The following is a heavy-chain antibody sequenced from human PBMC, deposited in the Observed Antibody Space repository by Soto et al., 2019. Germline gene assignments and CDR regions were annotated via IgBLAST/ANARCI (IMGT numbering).Heavy chain of an antibody. D-gene: IGHD5-12*01. Sequence: GASVKVSCKASGYTFFTYDISWVRQAPGQGLEWMGWISTYSGDTKYAQKFQGRVTMTTDTSTTTAYLELRSLRSDDTAVYYCARHRGPTTSENWFDPWGQGTLVTVPS. CDR3: ARHRGPTTSENWFDP. V-gene: IGHV1-18*01. CDR1: GYTFFTYD. J-gene: IGHJ5*02. CDR2: ISTYSGDT.